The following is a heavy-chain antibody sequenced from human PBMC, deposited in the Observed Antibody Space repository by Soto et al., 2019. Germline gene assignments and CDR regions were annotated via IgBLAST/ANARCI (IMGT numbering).Heavy chain of an antibody. D-gene: IGHD6-6*01. CDR3: ATPDGQLGGMDV. CDR2: IRSKANSYAT. J-gene: IGHJ6*02. V-gene: IGHV3-73*02. CDR1: GFTFSGSA. Sequence: EVQLVESGGGLVQPGGSLKLSCAASGFTFSGSAMHWVRQASGKGLEWVGRIRSKANSYATAYAASVKGRFTISRDDSKNTAYLQMNSLKTEDTAVYYCATPDGQLGGMDVWGQGTTVTVSS.